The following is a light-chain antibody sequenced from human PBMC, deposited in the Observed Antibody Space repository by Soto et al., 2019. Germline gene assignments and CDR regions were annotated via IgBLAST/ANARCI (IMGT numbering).Light chain of an antibody. Sequence: QSVLTQPASVSGSPGQSITISCTGTSSDVGSYNLVSWYQQHPGKAPKLMICEGNKRPSGVSNRFSGSKSGNTASLTISGLLAEDEADYYCCSYAGSSTLVFGGGTKLTVL. CDR2: EGN. CDR3: CSYAGSSTLV. J-gene: IGLJ2*01. V-gene: IGLV2-23*01. CDR1: SSDVGSYNL.